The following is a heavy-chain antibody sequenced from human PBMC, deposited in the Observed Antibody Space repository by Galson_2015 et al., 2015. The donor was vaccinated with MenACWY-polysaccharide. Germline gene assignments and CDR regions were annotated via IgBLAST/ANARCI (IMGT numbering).Heavy chain of an antibody. CDR1: GLTVSSSY. CDR2: IYSGAYTCSSGST. J-gene: IGHJ4*02. Sequence: SLRLSCAAPGLTVSSSYMSWVRQAPGKGLEWVSTIYSGAYTCSSGSTHYADSVKDRFTISRDNSKNTVYLQMNSLRAEDTAVYFCARIFSSGSIIFHFDYWGQGALVTVSS. V-gene: IGHV3-23*01. CDR3: ARIFSSGSIIFHFDY. D-gene: IGHD2/OR15-2a*01.